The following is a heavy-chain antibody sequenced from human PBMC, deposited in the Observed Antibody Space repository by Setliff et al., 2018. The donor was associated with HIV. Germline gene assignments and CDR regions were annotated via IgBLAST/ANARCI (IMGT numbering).Heavy chain of an antibody. Sequence: PSETLSLTCNYSGNSFSGYHWNWIRQPAGKGLEWLGRIYYTGSTEYNPSLKSRLTMSMDTSKDQFSLRLVSLTTADTAVYYCARSIYGSGTYPLDVWGPGTLVTAPQ. V-gene: IGHV4-4*07. CDR3: ARSIYGSGTYPLDV. D-gene: IGHD3-10*01. CDR2: IYYTGST. CDR1: GNSFSGYH. J-gene: IGHJ4*02.